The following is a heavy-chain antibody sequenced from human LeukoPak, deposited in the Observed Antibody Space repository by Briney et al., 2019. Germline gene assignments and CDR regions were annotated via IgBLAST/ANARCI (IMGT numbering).Heavy chain of an antibody. J-gene: IGHJ5*02. V-gene: IGHV4-38-2*02. CDR1: DYSINSGYY. CDR2: IYHSGST. Sequence: SETLSLTCTVSDYSINSGYYWGWIRQPPGKGLEWIGSIYHSGSTYYNPSLKSRVTISVDTSKNQFSLKLSSVTAADTAVYYCARVKGNKYYYDSSGYSQSNWFDPWGQGTLVTVSS. D-gene: IGHD3-22*01. CDR3: ARVKGNKYYYDSSGYSQSNWFDP.